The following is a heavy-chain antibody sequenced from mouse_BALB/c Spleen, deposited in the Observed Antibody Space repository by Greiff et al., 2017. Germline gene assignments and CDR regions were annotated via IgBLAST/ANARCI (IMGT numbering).Heavy chain of an antibody. CDR3: ARFITTVYAMYY. CDR1: GFTFSDYG. D-gene: IGHD1-1*01. V-gene: IGHV5-15*02. CDR2: ISNLAYSI. Sequence: EVQLVESGGGLVQPGGSRKLSCAASGFTFSDYGMAWVRQAPGKGPEWVAFISNLAYSIYYADTVTGRFTISRENAKNTLYLEMSSLRSEDTAMYYCARFITTVYAMYYWGQGTSVTVSS. J-gene: IGHJ4*01.